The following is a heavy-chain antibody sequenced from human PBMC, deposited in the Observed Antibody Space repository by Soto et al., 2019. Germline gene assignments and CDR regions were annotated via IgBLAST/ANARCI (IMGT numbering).Heavy chain of an antibody. D-gene: IGHD3-9*01. J-gene: IGHJ4*02. CDR3: VRHPNYDILTGYYNGYYFDY. V-gene: IGHV5-51*01. Sequence: GESLKISCQGSGYNFTNCWIGWVRQMPGKGLEWMGITYPADSDTRYSPAFQGQVTISADKSINTAYLQWSSLKASDTAMYYCVRHPNYDILTGYYNGYYFDYWGQGTLVTVSS. CDR2: TYPADSDT. CDR1: GYNFTNCW.